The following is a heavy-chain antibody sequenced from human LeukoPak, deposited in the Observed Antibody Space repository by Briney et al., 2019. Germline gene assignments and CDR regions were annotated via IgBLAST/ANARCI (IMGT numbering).Heavy chain of an antibody. CDR3: VTAPNQDFFDY. D-gene: IGHD1-14*01. CDR2: IYKSGST. V-gene: IGHV4-61*09. J-gene: IGHJ4*01. Sequence: SETLSLTCTVSGGSISSGSYYWSWSRQPAGKGLEWMGNIYKSGSTNYNPSLKSRLTISTDTSKNQFSFKLNFVTAADTALYYCVTAPNQDFFDYWGRGTLVTVSS. CDR1: GGSISSGSYY.